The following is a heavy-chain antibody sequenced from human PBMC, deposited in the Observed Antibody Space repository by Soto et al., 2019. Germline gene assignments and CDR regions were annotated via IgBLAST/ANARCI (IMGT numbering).Heavy chain of an antibody. CDR2: INPSGGST. V-gene: IGHV1-46*03. J-gene: IGHJ5*02. CDR1: GYTFTSYY. D-gene: IGHD3-10*01. Sequence: ASVKVSCKASGYTFTSYYMHWVRQAPGQGLEWMGIINPSGGSTSYAQKFQGRVTMTRDTSTSTVYMELSSLRSEDTAVYYCARVWHYYGSGSPRSSWGFDPWGQGTLVTVSS. CDR3: ARVWHYYGSGSPRSSWGFDP.